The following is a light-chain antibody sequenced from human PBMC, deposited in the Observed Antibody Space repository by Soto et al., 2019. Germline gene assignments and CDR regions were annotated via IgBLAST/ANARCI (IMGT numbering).Light chain of an antibody. CDR2: GNS. Sequence: QSVLTQPPSVSGAPGQRVTISCTGGSSNIGAGYDVHWYQQLPGTAPKLLIYGNSNRPSGVPDRFSGSKSGTSASLAITGLQAGDEADYYCQSYDSSLSGSTVFGGGTQLTVL. J-gene: IGLJ7*01. CDR3: QSYDSSLSGSTV. CDR1: SSNIGAGYD. V-gene: IGLV1-40*01.